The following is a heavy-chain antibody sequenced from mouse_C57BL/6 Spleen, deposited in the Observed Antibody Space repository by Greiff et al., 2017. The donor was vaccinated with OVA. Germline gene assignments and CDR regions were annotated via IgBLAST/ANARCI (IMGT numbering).Heavy chain of an antibody. CDR2: IRNKANGYTT. J-gene: IGHJ1*03. Sequence: EVQLVESGGGLVQPGGSLSLSCAASGFTFTDYYMSWVRQPPGKALEWLGFIRNKANGYTTEYSASVKGRFTISRDNSQSILYLQMNALRAEDSATYYCARYQGTVGWYFDVWGTGTTVTVSS. D-gene: IGHD1-1*01. CDR1: GFTFTDYY. CDR3: ARYQGTVGWYFDV. V-gene: IGHV7-3*01.